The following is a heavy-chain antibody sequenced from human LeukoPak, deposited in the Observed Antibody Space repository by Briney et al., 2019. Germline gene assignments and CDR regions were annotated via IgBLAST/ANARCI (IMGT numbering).Heavy chain of an antibody. J-gene: IGHJ4*02. CDR2: INPNSGGT. D-gene: IGHD5-12*01. CDR3: VRAEAIDF. Sequence: GASVKVSCKASGYTFTGYYMHWVRQAPGQGLEWMGWINPNSGGTNYAQKFQGRVTMTRDTPISTAYMELTSLRSDDTAVYYCVRAEAIDFWGQGTLVTVSS. V-gene: IGHV1-2*02. CDR1: GYTFTGYY.